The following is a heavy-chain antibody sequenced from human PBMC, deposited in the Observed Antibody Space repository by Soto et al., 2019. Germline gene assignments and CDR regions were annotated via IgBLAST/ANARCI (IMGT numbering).Heavy chain of an antibody. CDR2: IYYSGST. J-gene: IGHJ4*02. V-gene: IGHV4-39*01. CDR3: ARAIRNFLYSSSSGGFDY. D-gene: IGHD6-6*01. Sequence: QLQLQESGPGLVKPSETLSLTCTVSGGSISSSSYYWGWIRQPPGKGLEWIGSIYYSGSTYYNPSLKSRVTISVDTSKNQFSLKLSSVTAADTAVYYCARAIRNFLYSSSSGGFDYWGQGTLVTVSS. CDR1: GGSISSSSYY.